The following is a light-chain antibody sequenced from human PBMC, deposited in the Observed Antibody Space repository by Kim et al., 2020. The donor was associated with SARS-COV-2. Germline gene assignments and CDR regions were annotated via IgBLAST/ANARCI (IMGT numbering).Light chain of an antibody. CDR1: QSIGGSY. CDR3: QHYGSSPPIT. CDR2: GAS. V-gene: IGKV3-20*01. Sequence: PGERATLTSRASQSIGGSYLAWYQQRPGQAPRLLIYGASNRATAIPDRFSGSGSGTDFTLTISRLEPEDFAVFYCQHYGSSPPITFGQGTRLEIK. J-gene: IGKJ5*01.